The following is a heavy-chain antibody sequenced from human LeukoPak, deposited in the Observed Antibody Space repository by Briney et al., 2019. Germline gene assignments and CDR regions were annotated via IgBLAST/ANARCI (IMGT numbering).Heavy chain of an antibody. D-gene: IGHD2-2*01. CDR2: INHSGST. J-gene: IGHJ4*02. V-gene: IGHV4-34*01. Sequence: KASETLSLTCAVYGRSFSGYYWSWIRQPPGKGLEWIGEINHSGSTNYNPSLKSRVTISVDTSKNQFSLKLSSVTAADTAVYYCARRCSSTSCYVNFDYWGQGTLVTVSS. CDR3: ARRCSSTSCYVNFDY. CDR1: GRSFSGYY.